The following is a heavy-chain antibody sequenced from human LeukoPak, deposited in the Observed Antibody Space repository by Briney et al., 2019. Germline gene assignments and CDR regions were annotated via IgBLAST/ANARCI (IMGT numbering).Heavy chain of an antibody. Sequence: SETLSLTCTVSGGSISSSNYYWGWIRQPPGKGLEWIGTIYYSGSTYYNPSLKSRVTISVDTSKTQFSLKLSSVTAADTAVYYCARSRYFDWDPWGQGTLVTVSS. D-gene: IGHD3-9*01. CDR1: GGSISSSNYY. V-gene: IGHV4-39*01. J-gene: IGHJ5*02. CDR2: IYYSGST. CDR3: ARSRYFDWDP.